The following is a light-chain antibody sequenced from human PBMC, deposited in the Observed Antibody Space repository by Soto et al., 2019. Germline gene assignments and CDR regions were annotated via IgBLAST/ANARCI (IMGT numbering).Light chain of an antibody. CDR1: SSDVGGYNY. CDR2: EVT. Sequence: QSVLTQPPSASGSPGQSVTISCTGTSSDVGGYNYVSWYQQHPGKAPKLMIYEVTKRPSGVPDRFSGSKSGNTASLTVSGLLAEDEADYYCASYAGSNKVFGTGTKVT. CDR3: ASYAGSNKV. J-gene: IGLJ1*01. V-gene: IGLV2-8*01.